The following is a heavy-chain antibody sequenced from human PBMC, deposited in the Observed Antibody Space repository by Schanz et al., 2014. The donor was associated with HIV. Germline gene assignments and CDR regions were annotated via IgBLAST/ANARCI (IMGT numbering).Heavy chain of an antibody. CDR2: ISGSGGSK. V-gene: IGHV3-23*01. CDR1: GFSFSNSA. Sequence: EVQLLESGGGLVLSGGPLRLSCAASGFSFSNSAMTWVRQAPGKGPEWVSAISGSGGSKYYADSVQGRFTISRDNSKNPLYLQMNSLRAVDTAVYFCAKGQRGVVRGDIDHWGQGTLVTVSS. J-gene: IGHJ4*02. CDR3: AKGQRGVVRGDIDH. D-gene: IGHD3-10*01.